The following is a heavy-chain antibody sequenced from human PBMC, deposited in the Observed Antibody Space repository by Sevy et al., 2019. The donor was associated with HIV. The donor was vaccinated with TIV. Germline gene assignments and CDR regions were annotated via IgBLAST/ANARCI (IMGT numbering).Heavy chain of an antibody. D-gene: IGHD6-13*01. Sequence: GGSLRLSCAASGFTCSSHGMHWVRQAPGKGLEWVAVMSYDGSYKSYGDSVKGRFTISRDDSKNTLYLQMNSLRPEDTAMYYCARDSGYSINWYPAYWGQGTLVTVSS. V-gene: IGHV3-30*03. CDR3: ARDSGYSINWYPAY. J-gene: IGHJ4*02. CDR1: GFTCSSHG. CDR2: MSYDGSYK.